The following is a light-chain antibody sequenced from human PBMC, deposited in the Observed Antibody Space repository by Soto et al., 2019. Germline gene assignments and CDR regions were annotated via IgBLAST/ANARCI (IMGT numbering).Light chain of an antibody. Sequence: DIRMSQSPSSLSSSIGYIFTITCRSSQSINRWLAWYQQNPGRAPKLLIYDASTLQRGVPSRFSGSGSGTEFALTISSLQPDDFATYHCQEYNTYSWPFGQGTKV. V-gene: IGKV1-5*01. J-gene: IGKJ1*01. CDR3: QEYNTYSWP. CDR2: DAS. CDR1: QSINRW.